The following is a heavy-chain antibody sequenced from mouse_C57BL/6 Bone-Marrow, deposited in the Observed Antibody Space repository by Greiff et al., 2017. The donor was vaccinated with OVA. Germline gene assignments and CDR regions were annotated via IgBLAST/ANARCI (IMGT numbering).Heavy chain of an antibody. CDR2: IDPETGGT. J-gene: IGHJ2*01. Sequence: QVHVKQSGAELVRPGASVTLSCKASGYTFTDYEMHWVKQTPVHGLEWIGAIDPETGGTAYNQKFKGKAILTADKSSSTAYMELRSLTSEDSAVYYCTTRAMMVTFFDYWGQGTTLTVSS. V-gene: IGHV1-15*01. D-gene: IGHD2-3*01. CDR1: GYTFTDYE. CDR3: TTRAMMVTFFDY.